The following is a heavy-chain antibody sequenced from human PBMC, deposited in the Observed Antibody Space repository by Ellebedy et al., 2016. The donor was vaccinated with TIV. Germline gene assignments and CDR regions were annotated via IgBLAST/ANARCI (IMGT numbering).Heavy chain of an antibody. CDR1: GFAFDDDW. D-gene: IGHD4-17*01. CDR2: IKQDGSEK. V-gene: IGHV3-7*01. Sequence: GESLKISCAAFGFAFDDDWMTWVRQAPGKGLEWVANIKQDGSEKYYVDSVKGRFTISRDNAKNSLYLQMNSLRAEDTAVYYCARQTVATSVNDAFDIWGLGTVVTVSS. J-gene: IGHJ3*02. CDR3: ARQTVATSVNDAFDI.